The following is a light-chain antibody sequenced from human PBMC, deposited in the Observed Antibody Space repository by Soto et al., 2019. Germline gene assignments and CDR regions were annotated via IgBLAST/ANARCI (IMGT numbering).Light chain of an antibody. Sequence: DIHMTHSPSTLSASVGDRVTITCRASESISIWLAWYQQKPVKAPKLLIYDASSLESGVPSRFSGSGAGTEFSLTISSLQPDDFASYYCQQYKSYPWTFGQGTKVYIK. CDR1: ESISIW. J-gene: IGKJ1*01. V-gene: IGKV1-5*01. CDR2: DAS. CDR3: QQYKSYPWT.